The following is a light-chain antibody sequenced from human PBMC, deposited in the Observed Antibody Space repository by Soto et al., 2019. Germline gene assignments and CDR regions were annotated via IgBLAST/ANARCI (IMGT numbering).Light chain of an antibody. J-gene: IGKJ1*01. Sequence: AIQMIQFAASLSASVGDRVTITCRASQAIRNDLGWYQQKPGKAPKLLIYFASTLQSGVPSRFSGSGSGTDFTLTISSLQPEDFATYYCLQDYNYPPTFGQGTKVDIK. CDR1: QAIRND. CDR3: LQDYNYPPT. V-gene: IGKV1-6*02. CDR2: FAS.